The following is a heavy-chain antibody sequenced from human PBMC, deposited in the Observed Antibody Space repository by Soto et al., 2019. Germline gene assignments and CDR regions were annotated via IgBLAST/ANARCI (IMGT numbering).Heavy chain of an antibody. J-gene: IGHJ6*02. CDR1: GGSISSYY. V-gene: IGHV4-59*01. D-gene: IGHD3-10*01. CDR2: IYYSGST. Sequence: PSETLSLTCTVSGGSISSYYWSWIRQPPGKGLEWIGYIYYSGSTNYNPSLKSRVTISVDTSKNQFSLKLSSVTAADTAVYYCARVAMVRPYGMDVWGQGTTVTV. CDR3: ARVAMVRPYGMDV.